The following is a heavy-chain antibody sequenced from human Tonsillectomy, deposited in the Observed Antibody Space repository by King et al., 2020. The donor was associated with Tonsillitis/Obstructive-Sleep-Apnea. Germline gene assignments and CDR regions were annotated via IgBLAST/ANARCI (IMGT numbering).Heavy chain of an antibody. CDR2: ISGRGGST. CDR1: GFTFSRYA. V-gene: IGHV3-23*04. J-gene: IGHJ3*02. Sequence: VQLVESGGGLVQPGGSLRLSCAASGFTFSRYAMSWVRQAPGKGLEWVSAISGRGGSTIYSDSVKGGFTISRHNSKNTLYLQMNSLRAEDTAVYYCAKDGGAFDIWGQGTMVTVSS. CDR3: AKDGGAFDI. D-gene: IGHD4-23*01.